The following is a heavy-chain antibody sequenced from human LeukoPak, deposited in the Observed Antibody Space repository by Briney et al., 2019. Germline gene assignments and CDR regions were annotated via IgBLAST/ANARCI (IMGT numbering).Heavy chain of an antibody. J-gene: IGHJ4*02. CDR1: GFTFSSYA. Sequence: PGGSLRLSCAASGFTFSSYAMSWVRQAPGKGLEWVSAISGSGGSTYYADSVKGRFTISRDNSKSTLYLQMNSLRAEDTAVYYCAKDSSGWELFDYWGQGTLVTVSS. V-gene: IGHV3-23*01. CDR3: AKDSSGWELFDY. CDR2: ISGSGGST. D-gene: IGHD6-19*01.